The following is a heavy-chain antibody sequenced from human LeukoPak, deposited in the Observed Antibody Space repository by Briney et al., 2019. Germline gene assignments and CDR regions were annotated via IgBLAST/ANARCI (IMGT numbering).Heavy chain of an antibody. CDR2: INSDGSST. J-gene: IGHJ4*02. Sequence: GGSLRLSCAASGFTFSSYWMYWVRQAPGKGLVWVSRINSDGSSTIYADSVKGRFTISRDNAKNTLYLQMNSLRAEDTAVYYCARITSRDYFDYWGQGTLVTVSS. V-gene: IGHV3-74*01. CDR3: ARITSRDYFDY. CDR1: GFTFSSYW. D-gene: IGHD2-2*01.